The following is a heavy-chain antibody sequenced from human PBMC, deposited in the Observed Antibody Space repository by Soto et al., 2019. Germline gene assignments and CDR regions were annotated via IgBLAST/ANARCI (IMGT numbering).Heavy chain of an antibody. CDR2: IYYSGST. CDR3: ARDGSGSYYSLGY. J-gene: IGHJ4*02. V-gene: IGHV4-30-4*01. Sequence: SQTLSLTCTVSGGSISSGDYYWSWIRQPPGKGLEWIGYIYYSGSTYYNPSLKSRVTISVDTSKNQFSLKLSSVTAADTAVYYCARDGSGSYYSLGYWGQGTLVTVSS. CDR1: GGSISSGDYY. D-gene: IGHD3-10*01.